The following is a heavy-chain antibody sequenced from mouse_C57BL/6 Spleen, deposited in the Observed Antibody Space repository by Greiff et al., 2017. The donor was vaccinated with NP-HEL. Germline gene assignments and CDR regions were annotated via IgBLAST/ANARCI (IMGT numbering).Heavy chain of an antibody. CDR2: INPYNGGT. J-gene: IGHJ4*01. CDR3: ARKGGYGSSYDAMDY. V-gene: IGHV1-19*01. Sequence: DVKLVESGPVLVKPGASVKMSCKASGYTFTDYYMNWVKQSHGKSLEWIGVINPYNGGTSYNQKFKGKATLTVDKSSSTAYMELNSLTSEDYAVYYYARKGGYGSSYDAMDYWGHGPSVTVSS. D-gene: IGHD1-1*01. CDR1: GYTFTDYY.